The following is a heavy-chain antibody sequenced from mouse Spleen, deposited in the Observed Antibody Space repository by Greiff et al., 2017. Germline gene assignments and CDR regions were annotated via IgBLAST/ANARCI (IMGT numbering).Heavy chain of an antibody. J-gene: IGHJ4*01. CDR2: IWRGGST. CDR3: AKEDGPYYAMDY. D-gene: IGHD2-3*01. V-gene: IGHV2-5-1*01. Sequence: VQLQQSGPSLVQPSQSLSITCTVSGFSLTSYGVHWVRQSPGKGLEWLGVIWRGGSTDYNAAFMSRLSITKDNSKSQVFFKMNSLQADDTAIYYCAKEDGPYYAMDYWGQGTSVTVSS. CDR1: GFSLTSYG.